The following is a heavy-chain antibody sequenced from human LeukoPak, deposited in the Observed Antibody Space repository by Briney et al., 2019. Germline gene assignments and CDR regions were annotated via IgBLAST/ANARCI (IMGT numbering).Heavy chain of an antibody. CDR1: GGTFSSYA. J-gene: IGHJ3*02. V-gene: IGHV1-69*13. CDR3: ARQGEDSDAFDI. CDR2: IIPIFGTA. D-gene: IGHD2-15*01. Sequence: GASVTVSCKASGGTFSSYAISWVRQAPGQGLEWMGGIIPIFGTANYAQKFQGRVTITADESTSTAYMELSSLRSEDTAVYYCARQGEDSDAFDIWGQGTMVTVSS.